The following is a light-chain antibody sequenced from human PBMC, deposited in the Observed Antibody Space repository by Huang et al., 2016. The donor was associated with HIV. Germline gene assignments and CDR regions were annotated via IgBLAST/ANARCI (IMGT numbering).Light chain of an antibody. V-gene: IGKV3-11*01. J-gene: IGKJ4*01. CDR2: DAS. Sequence: EIVLTQSPATLSLSPGERATLSCRASQTITTLLAWYQQKPGQAPRLLIYDASNRATGTPARFSASGSGTDLTLTISSLEPEDFAVYYCLQRSNWPLTFGGGTKVEIK. CDR1: QTITTL. CDR3: LQRSNWPLT.